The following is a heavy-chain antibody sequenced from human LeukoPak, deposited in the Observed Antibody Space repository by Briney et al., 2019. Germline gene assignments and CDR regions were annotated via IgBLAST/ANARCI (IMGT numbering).Heavy chain of an antibody. CDR3: ARKYSRAWYFDF. D-gene: IGHD6-13*01. CDR1: GDSISGSD. Sequence: SETLSLTCSVSGDSISGSDWIWIRQPPGKGLEWIGSVSYSAITNYNPPLKSQVTMSVDTSKKHFSLKLSSVTAADTAVYYCARKYSRAWYFDFWGQGTLVTVSS. J-gene: IGHJ4*02. CDR2: VSYSAIT. V-gene: IGHV4-59*01.